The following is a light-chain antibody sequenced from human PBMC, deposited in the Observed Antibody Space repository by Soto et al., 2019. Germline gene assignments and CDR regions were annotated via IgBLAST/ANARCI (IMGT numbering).Light chain of an antibody. CDR3: SSFAGDNTLV. CDR2: EVH. V-gene: IGLV2-8*01. J-gene: IGLJ2*01. CDR1: GSDIAVYDF. Sequence: QSVLTQPPSASGSPGQSVTISCAGTGSDIAVYDFVSRYQQHPDKAPKLIIYEVHKRPSGVPDRFSASKSGSTASLTVSGLQAEDEADYYCSSFAGDNTLVFGGGTKLTVL.